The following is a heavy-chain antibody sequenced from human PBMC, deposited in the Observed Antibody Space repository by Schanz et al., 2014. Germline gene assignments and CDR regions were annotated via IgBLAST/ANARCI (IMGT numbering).Heavy chain of an antibody. CDR1: GYTFSSHG. J-gene: IGHJ3*02. D-gene: IGHD2-21*01. V-gene: IGHV1-3*04. CDR3: ARDLPYCDGGKCYSDGFDI. CDR2: INTANGNA. Sequence: QVQVVQSGAELKKPGASVKVSCKASGYTFSSHGIHWLRQAPGQSLEWMGWINTANGNAKYSANFQPRVRSTSNTSATTAYMELTMLISEDTAVYYCARDLPYCDGGKCYSDGFDIWGQGTLVTISS.